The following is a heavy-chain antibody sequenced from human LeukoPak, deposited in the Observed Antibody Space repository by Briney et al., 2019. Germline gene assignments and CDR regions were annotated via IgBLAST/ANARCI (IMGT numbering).Heavy chain of an antibody. V-gene: IGHV3-11*01. CDR2: ISSSGSTI. J-gene: IGHJ4*02. Sequence: GGSLRLSCAASGFTFSDYYVSWIRQAPGKGLEWVSYISSSGSTIYYADSVKGRFTISRDNAKNSLYLQMNSLRAEDTAVYYCARGPASPWYYDFWSGYFDYWGQGTLVTVSS. CDR1: GFTFSDYY. D-gene: IGHD3-3*01. CDR3: ARGPASPWYYDFWSGYFDY.